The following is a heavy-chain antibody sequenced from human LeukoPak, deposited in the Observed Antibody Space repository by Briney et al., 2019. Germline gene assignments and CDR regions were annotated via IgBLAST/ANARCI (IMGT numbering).Heavy chain of an antibody. CDR1: GGSISSGSYY. V-gene: IGHV4-61*02. Sequence: PSETLSLTCTVSGGSISSGSYYWSWIRQPAGKGLEWIGRIDSSGSTNFNPSLKSRVTISEDKSKNQFSLKLSSVTAADTAVYYCATGGYSGWCDYWGQGILVTVSS. CDR3: ATGGYSGWCDY. D-gene: IGHD6-19*01. CDR2: IDSSGST. J-gene: IGHJ4*02.